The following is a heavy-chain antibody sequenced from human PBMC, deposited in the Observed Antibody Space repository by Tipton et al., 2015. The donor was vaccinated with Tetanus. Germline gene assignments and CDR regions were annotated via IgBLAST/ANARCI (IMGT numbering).Heavy chain of an antibody. CDR2: ITGRAAST. J-gene: IGHJ3*01. CDR3: AREGIFYDSSGYHRGAFDV. Sequence: SGFTFSTYVMSWVRQAPGKGLEWVSAITGRAASTYFADSVKGRFTISRDNSKNTLYLQMNGLRAEDTAVYYCAREGIFYDSSGYHRGAFDVWGQGTMVAVSS. D-gene: IGHD3-22*01. CDR1: GFTFSTYV. V-gene: IGHV3-23*01.